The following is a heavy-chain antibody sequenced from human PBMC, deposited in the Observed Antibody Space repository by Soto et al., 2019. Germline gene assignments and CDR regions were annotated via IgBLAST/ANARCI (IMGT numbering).Heavy chain of an antibody. D-gene: IGHD3-22*01. Sequence: KTSETLSLTCTVSGGSISSSSYYWGWIRQPPGKGLEWIGSIYYSGSTYYNPSLKSRVTISVDTSKNQFSLELSSVTAADTAVYYCASQGNYYDSSGSFWGQGTMVTVSS. V-gene: IGHV4-39*01. J-gene: IGHJ3*01. CDR1: GGSISSSSYY. CDR2: IYYSGST. CDR3: ASQGNYYDSSGSF.